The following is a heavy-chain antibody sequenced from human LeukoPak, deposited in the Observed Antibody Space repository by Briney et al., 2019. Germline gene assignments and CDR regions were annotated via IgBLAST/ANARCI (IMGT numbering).Heavy chain of an antibody. CDR1: GGSISSSSYY. CDR3: ARQPLTEAYYFDY. V-gene: IGHV4-39*01. J-gene: IGHJ4*02. CDR2: IYYSGST. D-gene: IGHD3-9*01. Sequence: SETLSLTCTVSGGSISSSSYYWGWIRQPPGKGLEWIGSIYYSGSTYYNPSLKSRVTISVDTSKNQFSLKLSSVTAADTAVYYCARQPLTEAYYFDYWGRGTLVTVSS.